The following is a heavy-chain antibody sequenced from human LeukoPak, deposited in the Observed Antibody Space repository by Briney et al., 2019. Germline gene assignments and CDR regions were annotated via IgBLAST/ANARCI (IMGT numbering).Heavy chain of an antibody. CDR3: AKAHIEWELFAGEYYFDY. J-gene: IGHJ4*02. CDR1: GFTFSSYG. Sequence: PGGSLRLSCAASGFTFSSYGMHWVRQAPGKGLEWVAVISYDGSNKYYADSVKGRFTISRDNSKNTLYLQMNSLRAEDTAVYYCAKAHIEWELFAGEYYFDYWGQGTLVTVSS. V-gene: IGHV3-30*18. CDR2: ISYDGSNK. D-gene: IGHD1-26*01.